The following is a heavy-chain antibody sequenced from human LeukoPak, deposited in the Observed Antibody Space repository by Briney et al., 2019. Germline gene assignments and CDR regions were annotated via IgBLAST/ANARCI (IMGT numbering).Heavy chain of an antibody. V-gene: IGHV3-30*18. D-gene: IGHD6-19*01. CDR2: ISDDGSNK. Sequence: GGSLRLSCAASGYTFSNYAMHWVRQAPGKGLEWVAVISDDGSNKYYGDSVKGRFTISRDNSKNTVYLQMNSLRAEDTAVYYCAKDRYSSGWYSDFDYWGQGTLVTVSS. CDR3: AKDRYSSGWYSDFDY. J-gene: IGHJ4*02. CDR1: GYTFSNYA.